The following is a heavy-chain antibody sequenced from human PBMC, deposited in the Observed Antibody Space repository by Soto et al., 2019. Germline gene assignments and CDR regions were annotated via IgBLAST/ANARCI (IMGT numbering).Heavy chain of an antibody. V-gene: IGHV4-31*11. CDR3: ASGLGYSSSWNVGY. J-gene: IGHJ4*02. CDR1: GGSFSGYY. D-gene: IGHD6-13*01. Sequence: SETLSLTCAVYGGSFSGYYWSWIRQHPGKGLEWIGYIYYSGSTYYNPSLKSRVTISVDTSKNQFSLKLSSVTAADTAVYYCASGLGYSSSWNVGYWGQGTLVTVSS. CDR2: IYYSGST.